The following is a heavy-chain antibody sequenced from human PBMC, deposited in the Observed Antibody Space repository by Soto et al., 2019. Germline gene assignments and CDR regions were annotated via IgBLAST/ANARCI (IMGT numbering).Heavy chain of an antibody. J-gene: IGHJ4*02. CDR3: ARGVVVVAATRYFDY. CDR2: IYHSGST. CDR1: GYSISSGYY. Sequence: PSETLSLTCAVSGYSISSGYYWGWIRQPPGKGLEWIGSIYHSGSTYYNPSLKSRVTISVDTSKNQFSLKLSSVTAADTAVYYCARGVVVVAATRYFDYWGQGTLVTVS. D-gene: IGHD2-15*01. V-gene: IGHV4-38-2*01.